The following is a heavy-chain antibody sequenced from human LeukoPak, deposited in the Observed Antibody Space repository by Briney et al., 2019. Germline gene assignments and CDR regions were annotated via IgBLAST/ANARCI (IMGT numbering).Heavy chain of an antibody. CDR3: ARLRIKAGNFDY. CDR2: IYSDGTT. CDR1: GFTVSSNY. J-gene: IGHJ4*02. D-gene: IGHD3-10*01. Sequence: GGSLRLSCAASGFTVSSNYMSWVRQAPGKGLEWVSLIYSDGTTYYADSVRRRFTISRHTSKNTLSLQMNSPRAEDTAVYYCARLRIKAGNFDYWGQGTLVTVSS. V-gene: IGHV3-53*04.